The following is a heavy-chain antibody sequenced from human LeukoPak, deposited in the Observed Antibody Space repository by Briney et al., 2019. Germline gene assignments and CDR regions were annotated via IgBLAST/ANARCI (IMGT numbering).Heavy chain of an antibody. V-gene: IGHV1-69*05. CDR1: GGTFSSYA. CDR2: IIPIFGTA. CDR3: ASFRTFGGVIDDY. Sequence: ASVKVSCKASGGTFSSYAISWVRQAPGQGLEWMGGIIPIFGTANYAQKLQGRVTMTTDTSTSTAYMELRSLRSDDTAVYYCASFRTFGGVIDDYWGQGTLVTVSS. J-gene: IGHJ4*02. D-gene: IGHD3-16*02.